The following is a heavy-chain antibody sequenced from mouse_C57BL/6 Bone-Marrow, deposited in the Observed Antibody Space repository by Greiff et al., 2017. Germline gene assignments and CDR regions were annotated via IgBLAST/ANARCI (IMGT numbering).Heavy chain of an antibody. CDR2: IYPGDGDT. D-gene: IGHD1-1*01. J-gene: IGHJ3*01. CDR1: GYAFSSSW. Sequence: VKLQESGPELVKPGASVKISCKASGYAFSSSWMNWVKQRPGKGLEWIGRIYPGDGDTNYNGKFKGKATLTADKSSSTAYMQLSSLTSEDSAVYFCARNYYGGFAYWGQGTLVTVSA. CDR3: ARNYYGGFAY. V-gene: IGHV1-82*01.